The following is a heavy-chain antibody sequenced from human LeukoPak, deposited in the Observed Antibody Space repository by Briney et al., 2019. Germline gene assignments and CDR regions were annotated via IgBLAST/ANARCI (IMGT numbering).Heavy chain of an antibody. CDR2: ISRSSSYI. D-gene: IGHD3-16*01. V-gene: IGHV3-21*01. Sequence: GGSLRLSCAASGFTFSSYSMNWVRQAPGKGLEWVSSISRSSSYIYYADSVKGRFTISRDNAKNSLYLQMNSLRAEDTAVYYCARDWGYYYYYGMDVWGQGTTVTVSS. CDR3: ARDWGYYYYYGMDV. J-gene: IGHJ6*02. CDR1: GFTFSSYS.